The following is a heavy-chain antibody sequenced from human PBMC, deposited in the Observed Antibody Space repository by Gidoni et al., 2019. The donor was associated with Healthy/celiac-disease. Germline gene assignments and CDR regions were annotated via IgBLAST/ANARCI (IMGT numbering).Heavy chain of an antibody. CDR2: IYYSGST. D-gene: IGHD2-15*01. CDR1: GGPIRSYY. CDR3: ARVPCSGGSCYSGLDY. J-gene: IGHJ4*02. V-gene: IGHV4-59*01. Sequence: QVQLQESGPGLVKPSETLSLTCTVPGGPIRSYYWSWIRQPPGKGLEWIGYIYYSGSTNYNPSLKSRVTISVDTSKNQFSLKLSSVTAADTAVYYCARVPCSGGSCYSGLDYWGQGTLVTVSS.